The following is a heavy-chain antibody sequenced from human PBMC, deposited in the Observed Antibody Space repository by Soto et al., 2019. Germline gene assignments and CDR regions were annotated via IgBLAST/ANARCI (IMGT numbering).Heavy chain of an antibody. V-gene: IGHV3-15*01. Sequence: GGSLRLSCAASGFTFSNAWMSWVRQAPGKGLEWVGRIKSKTDGGTTDYAAPVKGRFTISRDDSKNTLYLQMNSLKTEDTAVYYCTTGYGDYVWDFDYWGQGTLVTVSS. CDR2: IKSKTDGGTT. D-gene: IGHD4-17*01. CDR1: GFTFSNAW. CDR3: TTGYGDYVWDFDY. J-gene: IGHJ4*02.